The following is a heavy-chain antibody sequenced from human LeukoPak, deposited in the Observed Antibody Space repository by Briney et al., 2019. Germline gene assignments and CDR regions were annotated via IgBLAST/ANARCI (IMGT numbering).Heavy chain of an antibody. D-gene: IGHD3-10*01. J-gene: IGHJ4*02. CDR2: IWYDGSNK. Sequence: GRSLRLSCAASGFTFSSYGMHWVRQAPGKGLEWVAVIWYDGSNKYYADSVKGRFTISRDNSKNTLYLQMNSLRAEDTAVYYCAREAMVRGVTSYFDYWGQGTLVTVSS. V-gene: IGHV3-33*01. CDR1: GFTFSSYG. CDR3: AREAMVRGVTSYFDY.